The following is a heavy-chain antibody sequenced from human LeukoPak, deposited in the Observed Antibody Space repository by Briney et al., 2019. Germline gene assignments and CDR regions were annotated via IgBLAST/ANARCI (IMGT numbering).Heavy chain of an antibody. Sequence: SETLSLTCTVSGGSISSSSYYWGWIRQPPGKGLEWIGSIYYSGSTYYNPSLKSRVTISVDTSKNQFSLKLSSVTAADTAVYYCASQNNCGGDCYLHSRDYWGQGTLVTVSS. V-gene: IGHV4-39*01. CDR2: IYYSGST. J-gene: IGHJ4*02. CDR3: ASQNNCGGDCYLHSRDY. CDR1: GGSISSSSYY. D-gene: IGHD2-21*01.